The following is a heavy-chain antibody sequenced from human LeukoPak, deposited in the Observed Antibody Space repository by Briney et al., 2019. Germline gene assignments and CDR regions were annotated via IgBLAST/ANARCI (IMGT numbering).Heavy chain of an antibody. CDR1: GFTFSSYS. Sequence: AGGSLRLSCAASGFTFSSYSMNWVRQAPGKGLEWVSSISSSSSYIYYADSVKGRFTISRDNAKNSLYLQMNSLRAEDTAVYYCARDEAYGDYVNFDYWGQGTLVTVSS. V-gene: IGHV3-21*01. J-gene: IGHJ4*02. D-gene: IGHD4-17*01. CDR2: ISSSSSYI. CDR3: ARDEAYGDYVNFDY.